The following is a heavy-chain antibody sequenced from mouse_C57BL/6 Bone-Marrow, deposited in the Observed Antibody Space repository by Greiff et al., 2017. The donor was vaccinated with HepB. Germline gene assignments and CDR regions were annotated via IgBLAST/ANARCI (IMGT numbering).Heavy chain of an antibody. Sequence: EVKLMESGGGLVKPGGSLKLSCAASGFTFSSYAMSWVRQTPEKRLEWVATISDGGSYTYYPDNVKGRFTISRENAKNNLYLQMSHLKSEDTAMYYCARDWTAQASYYFDYWGQGTTLTVSS. CDR3: ARDWTAQASYYFDY. D-gene: IGHD3-2*02. CDR2: ISDGGSYT. CDR1: GFTFSSYA. V-gene: IGHV5-4*01. J-gene: IGHJ2*01.